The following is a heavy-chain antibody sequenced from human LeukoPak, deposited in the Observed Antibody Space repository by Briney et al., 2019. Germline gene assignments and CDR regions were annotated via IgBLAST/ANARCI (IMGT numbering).Heavy chain of an antibody. Sequence: GGSLRLSCASSGFTFINAWMSWVRQAPGKGLEWIGRIKSKTDVGTTDYAAPVKGRFTISRDDSKNTLYLQMNSLKTEDTAVYYCTTDGPQMIVVVPAAWGQGTLVTVSS. J-gene: IGHJ5*02. CDR2: IKSKTDVGTT. V-gene: IGHV3-15*01. D-gene: IGHD2-2*01. CDR1: GFTFINAW. CDR3: TTDGPQMIVVVPAA.